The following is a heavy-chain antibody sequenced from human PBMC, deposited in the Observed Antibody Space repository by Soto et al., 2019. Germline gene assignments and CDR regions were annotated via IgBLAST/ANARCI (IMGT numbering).Heavy chain of an antibody. CDR2: ISYDGSNK. CDR1: GFSFSSYG. Sequence: GGSLRLSCAASGFSFSSYGMQWVRQAPGKGLEWVAVISYDGSNKYYADSVKDRFTISRDNSKKTLYLQMNSLRADDTAVYYCPEGQYFFHYSGHGTLLTVSS. CDR3: PEGQYFFHY. V-gene: IGHV3-30*03. J-gene: IGHJ4*01.